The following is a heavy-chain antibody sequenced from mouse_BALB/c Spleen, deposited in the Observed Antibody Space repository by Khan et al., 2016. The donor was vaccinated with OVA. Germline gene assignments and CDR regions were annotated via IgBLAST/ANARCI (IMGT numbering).Heavy chain of an antibody. J-gene: IGHJ4*01. V-gene: IGHV3-6*02. CDR1: GYSITSVYY. CDR2: ISYDGRN. Sequence: EVQLVESGPGLVKPSQSLSLTCSVTGYSITSVYYWNWIRQFPGNKLEWMGYISYDGRNKYNPSLKNRVSITRDTSKNQFFLKLNSVTTEDTATXYCAREERYYARDYWGQGTSVTVSS. CDR3: AREERYYARDY.